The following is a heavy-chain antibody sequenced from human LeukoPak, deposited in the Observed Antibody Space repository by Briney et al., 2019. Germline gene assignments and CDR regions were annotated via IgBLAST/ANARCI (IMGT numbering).Heavy chain of an antibody. V-gene: IGHV4-4*07. CDR2: IYTSGST. CDR3: ATNSGSYGWFDP. CDR1: GGSISSYY. D-gene: IGHD1-26*01. Sequence: SETLSLTCTVSGGSISSYYWSWIRQPAGKGLEWIGRIYTSGSTNYNPSLKSRVTMSVDTSKNQFSLRLSSVTAADTAVYYCATNSGSYGWFDPWGQGTLVTVSS. J-gene: IGHJ5*02.